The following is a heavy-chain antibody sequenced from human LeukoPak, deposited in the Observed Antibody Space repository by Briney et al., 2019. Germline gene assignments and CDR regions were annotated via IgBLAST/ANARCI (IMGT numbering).Heavy chain of an antibody. Sequence: PSETLSLTCTVSGGSIRNYYGSWIRQPPGKGLEWVGYIYYSGSTSYNPSLKSRVTISVDTSKNQFSLKLSSVTAADTAVYYCARHFAGPGTYTPYFGMDVWDQGATVTVSS. V-gene: IGHV4-59*08. J-gene: IGHJ6*02. CDR1: GGSIRNYY. CDR2: IYYSGST. CDR3: ARHFAGPGTYTPYFGMDV. D-gene: IGHD3-3*01.